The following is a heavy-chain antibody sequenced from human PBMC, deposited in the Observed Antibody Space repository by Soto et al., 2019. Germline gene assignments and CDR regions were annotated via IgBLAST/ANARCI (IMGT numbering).Heavy chain of an antibody. CDR1: GYTFTGYY. Sequence: GSVKVSCKASGYTFTGYYMHWVRQAPGQGLEWMGWINPNSGGTNYAQKFQGWVTMTRDTSISTAYMELSRLRSDDTAVYYCARGGIVVVPAADFDYWGQGTLVTVSS. CDR2: INPNSGGT. CDR3: ARGGIVVVPAADFDY. V-gene: IGHV1-2*04. J-gene: IGHJ4*02. D-gene: IGHD2-2*01.